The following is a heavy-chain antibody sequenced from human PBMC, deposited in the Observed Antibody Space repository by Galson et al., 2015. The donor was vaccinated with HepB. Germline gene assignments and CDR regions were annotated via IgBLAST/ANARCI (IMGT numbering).Heavy chain of an antibody. CDR3: ARFTADQDALDI. Sequence: SVKVSCKASGYTFTGYYMHWVRQAPGQGLEWMGWINPNSGGTNYSQKFQGRVTITRDTSASTAYMELSSLRSEDTAVYYCARFTADQDALDIWGQGTMVTVSS. CDR2: INPNSGGT. J-gene: IGHJ3*02. V-gene: IGHV1-2*02. CDR1: GYTFTGYY.